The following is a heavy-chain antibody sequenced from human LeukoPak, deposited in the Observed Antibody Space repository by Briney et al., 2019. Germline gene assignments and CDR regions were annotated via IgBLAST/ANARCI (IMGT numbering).Heavy chain of an antibody. CDR1: GFSISSGYY. V-gene: IGHV4-38-2*02. CDR3: VRYSASYYYFEY. Sequence: SETLSLTCTVSGFSISSGYYWGWIRPAPGKGLEWIGNIYHTGTTYYNPSLKSRVTMSVDTSKNQFSLKLSSVTAADTAVYYCVRYSASYYYFEYWGQGTLVPVSS. J-gene: IGHJ4*02. CDR2: IYHTGTT. D-gene: IGHD6-6*01.